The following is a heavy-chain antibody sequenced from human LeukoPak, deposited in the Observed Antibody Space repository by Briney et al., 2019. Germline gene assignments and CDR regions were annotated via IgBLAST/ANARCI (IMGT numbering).Heavy chain of an antibody. J-gene: IGHJ4*02. Sequence: ASVKVSCKASGYTFTSYGISWVRQAPGQGLEWMGWISAYNGNTNYAQKLQGRVTMTTDTSTSTAYMELRSLRSDDTAVYYCARAKYYDGNGYYSPDYWGQGTLVTVSS. CDR2: ISAYNGNT. D-gene: IGHD3-22*01. CDR1: GYTFTSYG. CDR3: ARAKYYDGNGYYSPDY. V-gene: IGHV1-18*01.